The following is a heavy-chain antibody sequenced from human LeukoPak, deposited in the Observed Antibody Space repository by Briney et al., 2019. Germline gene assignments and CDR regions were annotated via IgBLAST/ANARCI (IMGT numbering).Heavy chain of an antibody. D-gene: IGHD4-17*01. J-gene: IGHJ4*02. CDR2: ISSSSSYI. CDR3: ARDADYGDYFDY. V-gene: IGHV3-21*01. Sequence: GGSLRLSCAASGFTFSSYSMNWVRQAPGRGLEWVSSISSSSSYIYYADSVKGRFTISRDNAKNSLYLQMNSLRAEDTAVYYCARDADYGDYFDYWGQGTLVTVSS. CDR1: GFTFSSYS.